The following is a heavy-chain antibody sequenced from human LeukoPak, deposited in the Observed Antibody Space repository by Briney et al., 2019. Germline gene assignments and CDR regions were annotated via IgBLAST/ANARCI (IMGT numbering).Heavy chain of an antibody. CDR3: ASSRDGYFCYFDY. Sequence: PSETLSLTCTVSGGSVSSGSYYWSWIRQPPGKGLEWIGYIYYSGSTNYNPSPKSRVTISVDTSKNQFSLKLSSVTAADTAVYYCASSRDGYFCYFDYWGQGTLVTVSS. J-gene: IGHJ4*02. D-gene: IGHD5-24*01. V-gene: IGHV4-61*01. CDR1: GGSVSSGSYY. CDR2: IYYSGST.